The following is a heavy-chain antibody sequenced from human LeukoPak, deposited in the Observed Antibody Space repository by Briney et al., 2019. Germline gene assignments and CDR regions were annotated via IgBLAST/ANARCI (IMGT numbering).Heavy chain of an antibody. CDR1: GGTFSSYA. D-gene: IGHD1-26*01. CDR3: ARDLVDGVGAPGAY. J-gene: IGHJ4*02. V-gene: IGHV1-18*01. CDR2: INTYNGNT. Sequence: ASVKVSCNASGGTFSSYAISLVRQAPGQGLEWMGWINTYNGNTNYAQKLQGRVTITTDTSTSTAYMELRSLRSDDTAVFYCARDLVDGVGAPGAYWGQGALVTVSS.